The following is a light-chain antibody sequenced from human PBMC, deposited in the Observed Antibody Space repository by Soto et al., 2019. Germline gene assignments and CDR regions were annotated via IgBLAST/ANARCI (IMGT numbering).Light chain of an antibody. CDR1: QSVDNN. Sequence: EIVMTQSPVTLSASPGESATLSCRASQSVDNNVAWYQQKPGQAPRLLIVGSFARATGIPARFSGSGSGSEFTLTISGLQSEDFAVYYCQQYNDRPPSTVGQGTRLESK. CDR2: GSF. V-gene: IGKV3-15*01. J-gene: IGKJ5*01. CDR3: QQYNDRPPST.